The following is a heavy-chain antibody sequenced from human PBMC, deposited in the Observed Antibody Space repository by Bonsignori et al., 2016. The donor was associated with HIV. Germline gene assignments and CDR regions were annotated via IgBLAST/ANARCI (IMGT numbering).Heavy chain of an antibody. V-gene: IGHV3-49*02. J-gene: IGHJ4*02. CDR2: IRSKAYGGTT. D-gene: IGHD2-2*01. CDR3: TRDLEYQLLFGYFDY. Sequence: WIRQPPGKGLEWVGFIRSKAYGGTTEYAASVKGRFTISRDDSKSIAYLQMNSLKTEDTAVYYCTRDLEYQLLFGYFDYWGQGTLVTVSS.